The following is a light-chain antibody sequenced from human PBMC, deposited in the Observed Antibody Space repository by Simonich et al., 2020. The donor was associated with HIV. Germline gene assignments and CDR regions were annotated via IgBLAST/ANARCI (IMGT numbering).Light chain of an antibody. Sequence: DLQLTQSPSFLSASVGDRVTITCRARQGFSIYLAWYQQKPGKAPKLLIYSASAFQRRVPSRFSGSGCGTEFTLTISSLQPEDFATYYCQQLNSCTFGPGTKVDIK. CDR1: QGFSIY. CDR2: SAS. CDR3: QQLNSCT. J-gene: IGKJ3*01. V-gene: IGKV1-9*01.